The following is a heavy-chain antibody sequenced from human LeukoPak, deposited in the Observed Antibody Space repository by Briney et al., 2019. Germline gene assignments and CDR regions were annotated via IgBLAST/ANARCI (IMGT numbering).Heavy chain of an antibody. V-gene: IGHV4-31*09. CDR3: ATVDGDYDEFDY. CDR1: GGSISSGGYY. CDR2: IYYSGST. D-gene: IGHD4-17*01. J-gene: IGHJ4*02. Sequence: SETLSLTCTVSGGSISSGGYYWSWIRQHPGKGLEWIGYIYYSGSTYYNPSLKSRVTISVDKSKNQFSLKLSSVTAADTAVYYCATVDGDYDEFDYWGQGTLVTVSS.